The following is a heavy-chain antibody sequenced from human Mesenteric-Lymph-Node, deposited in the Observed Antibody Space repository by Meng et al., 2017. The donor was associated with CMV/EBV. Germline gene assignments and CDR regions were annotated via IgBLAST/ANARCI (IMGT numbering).Heavy chain of an antibody. D-gene: IGHD6-13*01. CDR2: ISGSGSTI. CDR1: GFTFSDYE. V-gene: IGHV3-48*03. J-gene: IGHJ4*02. CDR3: AGGVGAAGFF. Sequence: GESLKISCAASGFTFSDYEMNWVRQAPGKGLEWVSYISGSGSTILYADSVKGRFTISRDNAQNSLYLQMNSLRAEDTAVYYCAGGVGAAGFFWGQGALVTVSS.